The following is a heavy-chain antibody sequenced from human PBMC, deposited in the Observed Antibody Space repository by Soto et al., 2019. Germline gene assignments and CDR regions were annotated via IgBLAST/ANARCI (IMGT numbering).Heavy chain of an antibody. D-gene: IGHD3-16*01. CDR2: ISYDGSNK. CDR1: GFTFSSYG. Sequence: GGSLRLSCAASGFTFSSYGMHWVRQAPGKGLEWVAVISYDGSNKYYADTVKGRFTISRDNSKNTLYLQMNSLRAEDTVVYYCAKGNDYIWGPSSSDYWGQGTLVTVSS. CDR3: AKGNDYIWGPSSSDY. V-gene: IGHV3-30*18. J-gene: IGHJ4*02.